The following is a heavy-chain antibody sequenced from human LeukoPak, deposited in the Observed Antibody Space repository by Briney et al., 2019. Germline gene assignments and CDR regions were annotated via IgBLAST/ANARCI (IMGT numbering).Heavy chain of an antibody. CDR1: GYSFTSYG. CDR2: ISAYNGNT. D-gene: IGHD4-23*01. V-gene: IGHV1-18*01. J-gene: IGHJ4*02. CDR3: ARGLYYGGNSGNDY. Sequence: GESLKISCKGSGYSFTSYGISWVRQAPGQGLEWMGWISAYNGNTNYAQKLQGRVTMTTDTSTSTAYMELRSLRSDDTAVYYCARGLYYGGNSGNDYWGQGTLVTVSS.